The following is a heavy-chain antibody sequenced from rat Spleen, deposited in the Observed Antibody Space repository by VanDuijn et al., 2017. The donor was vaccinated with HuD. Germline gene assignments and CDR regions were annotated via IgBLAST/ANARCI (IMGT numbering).Heavy chain of an antibody. J-gene: IGHJ2*01. CDR1: GLTFSDYY. CDR2: ISTGVTP. V-gene: IGHV5-25*01. D-gene: IGHD4-6*01. Sequence: EVQLVESGGGLVQPGRSLKLSCAVSGLTFSDYYMAWVRLAPKKGLEWVASISTGVTPYYQDSVKGRFTISRDNAKSTLYLQMDSLRSEDTATYYCTRGTYFRHWGQGVMVTVSS. CDR3: TRGTYFRH.